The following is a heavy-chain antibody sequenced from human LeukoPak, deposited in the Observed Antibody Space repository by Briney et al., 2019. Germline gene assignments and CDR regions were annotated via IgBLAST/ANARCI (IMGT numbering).Heavy chain of an antibody. Sequence: SETLSLTCTVSGGSISSYYWSWIRQPPGKGLEWIGYIYYSGSTKYNPSLKSRVTISVDTSKNQFSLKLSSVTAADTAVYYCAREAGTTGTYYFDYWGQGTLVTVSS. D-gene: IGHD1-14*01. CDR2: IYYSGST. V-gene: IGHV4-59*01. CDR1: GGSISSYY. J-gene: IGHJ4*02. CDR3: AREAGTTGTYYFDY.